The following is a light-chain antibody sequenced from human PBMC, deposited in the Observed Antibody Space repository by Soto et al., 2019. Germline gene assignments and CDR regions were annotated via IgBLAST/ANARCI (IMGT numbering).Light chain of an antibody. V-gene: IGKV1-9*01. CDR2: AAS. Sequence: DIQLTQSPSFLSASVGDRVTITCRAGQGISSYLAWYQQKPGKAPKLLIYAASTLQSGVPSRFSGSGSGTEFTLTISSLQPEDFATYYFQQLLTFGPGPKVDIK. J-gene: IGKJ3*01. CDR1: QGISSY. CDR3: QQLLT.